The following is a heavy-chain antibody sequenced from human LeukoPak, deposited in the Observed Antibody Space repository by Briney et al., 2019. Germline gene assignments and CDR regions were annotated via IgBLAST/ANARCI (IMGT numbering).Heavy chain of an antibody. J-gene: IGHJ4*02. CDR1: GGSISSSPYY. CDR3: ARRTYYYGSGSYSPPRY. CDR2: INHSGST. V-gene: IGHV4-39*07. D-gene: IGHD3-10*01. Sequence: SETLSLTCTVSGGSISSSPYYWGWIRQPPGKGLEWIGEINHSGSTNYNPSPKSRVTISVDTSKNQSSLKLSSVSAADTAVYYCARRTYYYGSGSYSPPRYWGQGTLVTVSS.